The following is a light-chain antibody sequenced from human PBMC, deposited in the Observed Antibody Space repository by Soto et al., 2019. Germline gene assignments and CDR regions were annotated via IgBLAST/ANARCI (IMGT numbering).Light chain of an antibody. CDR2: WAS. CDR1: QSVLYSSNNKNY. Sequence: DIVMTQSPDFLAVSLGERATINCKSSQSVLYSSNNKNYLAWYQQKPGQPPKVLIDWASTRESGVPDRFSGSGSGTDFTLTINSLQAEDVAVYYCQQFYSAPFPFGPGTKVDVK. CDR3: QQFYSAPFP. V-gene: IGKV4-1*01. J-gene: IGKJ3*01.